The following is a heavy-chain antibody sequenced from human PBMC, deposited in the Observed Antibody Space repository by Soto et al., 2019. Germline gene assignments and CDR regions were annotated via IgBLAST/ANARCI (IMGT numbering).Heavy chain of an antibody. V-gene: IGHV3-23*01. CDR3: AKAMSTPSRPRNYFDY. CDR2: ISGGGGTT. CDR1: GVKFSNFA. J-gene: IGHJ4*02. D-gene: IGHD6-6*01. Sequence: RGSLRISYDASGVKFSNFAMSWVRQAPGKGLEWVSVISGGGGTTYYADSVKGRFTISRDNSKNTLYLQMDSLRAEDTALYYCAKAMSTPSRPRNYFDYWGQGTLVTVSS.